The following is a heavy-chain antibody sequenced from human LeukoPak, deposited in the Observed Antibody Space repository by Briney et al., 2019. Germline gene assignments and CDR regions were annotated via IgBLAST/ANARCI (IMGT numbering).Heavy chain of an antibody. D-gene: IGHD5-24*01. CDR1: GGSISSYY. J-gene: IGHJ4*02. CDR2: IYTSGST. CDR3: ARETIWHTNFDY. Sequence: SETLSLTCTVSGGSISSYYWSWIRQPAGKGLEWIGRIYTSGSTNYNPSLKSRVTMSVDTSKNQFSLKLTSVTAADTAVYYCARETIWHTNFDYWGQGTLVTVSS. V-gene: IGHV4-4*07.